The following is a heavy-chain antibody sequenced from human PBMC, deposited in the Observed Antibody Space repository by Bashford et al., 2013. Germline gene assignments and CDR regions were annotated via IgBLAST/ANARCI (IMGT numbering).Heavy chain of an antibody. Sequence: WVRQAPGQGLQWMGWINPSNGDTDFAQTFQGRVHLTRDLSNNTAYMELSSLTSDDTAVYYCARGARREYAFHIWAKGQWSPSPQ. CDR3: ARGARREYAFHI. CDR2: INPSNGDT. V-gene: IGHV1-2*02. J-gene: IGHJ3*02.